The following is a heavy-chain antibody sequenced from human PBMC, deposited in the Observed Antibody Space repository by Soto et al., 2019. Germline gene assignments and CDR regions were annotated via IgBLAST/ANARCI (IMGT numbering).Heavy chain of an antibody. CDR1: GYTFTSYD. CDR3: ARACVIRRRENFDY. V-gene: IGHV1-8*01. Sequence: QVQLVQSGAEVKRPGASVKVSCKASGYTFTSYDINWVRQATGQGLEWMGWMNPNSGNTGYAQKFQGRVTMTRNTSISTAYMELSSLRSEDTAVYYCARACVIRRRENFDYWGQGTLVTVSS. D-gene: IGHD3-16*02. J-gene: IGHJ4*02. CDR2: MNPNSGNT.